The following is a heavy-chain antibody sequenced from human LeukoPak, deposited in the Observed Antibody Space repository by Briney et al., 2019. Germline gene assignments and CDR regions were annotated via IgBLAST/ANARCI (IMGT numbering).Heavy chain of an antibody. J-gene: IGHJ4*02. CDR3: ARESATSGSTD. V-gene: IGHV4-61*09. CDR1: GDSISGNHY. D-gene: IGHD3-10*01. Sequence: SETLSLTCTVSGDSISGNHYWNWIRQPAGKGLEWIGHIFTSGNSNYNPSLTSRVTISLDTSKDQFSLRLSSVTAADTAFYYCARESATSGSTDWGQGTLVTVSS. CDR2: IFTSGNS.